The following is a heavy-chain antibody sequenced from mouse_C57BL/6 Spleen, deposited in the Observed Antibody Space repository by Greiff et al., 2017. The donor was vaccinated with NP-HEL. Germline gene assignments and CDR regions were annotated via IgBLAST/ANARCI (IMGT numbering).Heavy chain of an antibody. CDR2: SRNKANDYTT. CDR3: ARDAMGQGYFDV. Sequence: EVKVVESGGGLVQSGRSLRLSCATSGFTFSDFYMEWVRQAPGKGLEWIAASRNKANDYTTEYSASVKGRFIVSRDTSQSILYLQMNALRAEDTAIYYCARDAMGQGYFDVWGTGTTVTVSS. CDR1: GFTFSDFY. V-gene: IGHV7-1*01. D-gene: IGHD3-3*01. J-gene: IGHJ1*03.